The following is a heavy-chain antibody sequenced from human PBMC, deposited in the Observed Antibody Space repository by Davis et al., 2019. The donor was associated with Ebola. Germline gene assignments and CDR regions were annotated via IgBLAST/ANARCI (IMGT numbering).Heavy chain of an antibody. V-gene: IGHV4-39*07. CDR1: GGSTSSSSYY. CDR3: ARGWHTKAFDI. CDR2: IYYSGST. Sequence: SETLSLTCTVSGGSTSSSSYYWGWIRQPPGKGLAWIGSIYYSGSTYYNPSLKSRVTISVDTSKNQFSLKLSSVTAADTAVYYCARGWHTKAFDIWGQGTMVTVSS. D-gene: IGHD2-8*01. J-gene: IGHJ3*02.